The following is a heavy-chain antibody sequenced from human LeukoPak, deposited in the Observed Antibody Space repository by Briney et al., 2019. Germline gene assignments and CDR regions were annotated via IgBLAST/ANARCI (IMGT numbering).Heavy chain of an antibody. CDR1: GGSFSGYY. CDR2: ISHSGST. D-gene: IGHD2-15*01. J-gene: IGHJ4*02. Sequence: SETLSLTCAVYGGSFSGYYWSWIRQPPGKGLEWIGEISHSGSTNYNPSLKSRVTTSVDTSKNQFSLKLSSVTAADTAVYYCARGGSRIVVVVAARKPHYFDYWGQGTLVTVSS. V-gene: IGHV4-34*01. CDR3: ARGGSRIVVVVAARKPHYFDY.